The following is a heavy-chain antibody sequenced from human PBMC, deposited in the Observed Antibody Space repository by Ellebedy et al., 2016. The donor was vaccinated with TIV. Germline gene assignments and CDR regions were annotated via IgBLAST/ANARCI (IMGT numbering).Heavy chain of an antibody. CDR2: IYPGDSDT. D-gene: IGHD1-1*01. V-gene: IGHV5-51*01. Sequence: GESLKISXKGSGYSFTSYWIGWVRQMPGKGLEWMGIIYPGDSDTRYSPSFQGQVTISADKSISTAYLQWSSLKASDTAMYYCAWAGTALGHWFNPWGQGTLVTVSS. J-gene: IGHJ5*02. CDR3: AWAGTALGHWFNP. CDR1: GYSFTSYW.